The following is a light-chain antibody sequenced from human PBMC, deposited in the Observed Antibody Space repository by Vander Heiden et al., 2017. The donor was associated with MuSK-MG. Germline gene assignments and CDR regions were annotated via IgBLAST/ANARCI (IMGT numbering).Light chain of an antibody. CDR2: SAS. V-gene: IGKV2-28*01. J-gene: IGKJ4*01. CDR1: QSLLRSSGYTF. CDR3: MQVLQGLT. Sequence: DIVLTQSPLSRPVTPGEPASISCRSSQSLLRSSGYTFLDWYVQKPGQPPQLLIYSASMRAYGVPDRFSGSGSGTDFTLKSSRVEAEDVGVYYCMQVLQGLTFGGGTKVEIK.